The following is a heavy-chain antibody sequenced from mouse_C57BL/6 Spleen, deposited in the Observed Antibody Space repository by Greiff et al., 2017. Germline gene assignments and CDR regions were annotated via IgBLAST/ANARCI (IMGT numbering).Heavy chain of an antibody. Sequence: VQLVESGAELVRPGASVTLSCKASGYTFTDYEMHWVKQTPVHGLEWIGAIDPETGGTAYNQKFKGKAILTADKSSSTAYMELRSLTSEDSAVYYCTGRGFAYWGQGTLVTVSA. V-gene: IGHV1-15*01. CDR1: GYTFTDYE. J-gene: IGHJ3*01. CDR3: TGRGFAY. D-gene: IGHD1-1*01. CDR2: IDPETGGT.